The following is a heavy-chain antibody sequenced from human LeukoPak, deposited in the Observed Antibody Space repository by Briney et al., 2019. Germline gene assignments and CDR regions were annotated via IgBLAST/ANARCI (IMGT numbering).Heavy chain of an antibody. V-gene: IGHV4-59*01. Sequence: SETLSLTCSVSGGSISSYDWIWIRQPPGKVLEWIGYIFYSGSTNYNPSLKSRVTISVDTSKNQFSLKLSSVIAADTAVYYCARMYYDILTGYYALDYWGQGTLVTVSS. CDR3: ARMYYDILTGYYALDY. CDR2: IFYSGST. D-gene: IGHD3-9*01. CDR1: GGSISSYD. J-gene: IGHJ4*02.